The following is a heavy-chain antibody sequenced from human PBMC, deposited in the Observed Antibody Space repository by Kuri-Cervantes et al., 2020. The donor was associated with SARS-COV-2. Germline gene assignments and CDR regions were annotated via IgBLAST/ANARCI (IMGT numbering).Heavy chain of an antibody. CDR3: ARDSPDSSSWYYYYYGMDV. CDR1: GFTFSSYS. J-gene: IGHJ6*02. CDR2: ISSSSSYI. D-gene: IGHD6-13*01. Sequence: GGSLRLSCAASGFTFSSYSMNWVRQAPGKGLEWVSSISSSSSYIYYADSVKGRFTISRDNAKNLLYLQMNSLKAEDTAVYYCARDSPDSSSWYYYYYGMDVWGQGTTVTVSS. V-gene: IGHV3-21*01.